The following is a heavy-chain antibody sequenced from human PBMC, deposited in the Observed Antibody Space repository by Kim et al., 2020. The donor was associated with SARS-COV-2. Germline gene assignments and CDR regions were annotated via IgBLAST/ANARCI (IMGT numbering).Heavy chain of an antibody. V-gene: IGHV3-23*01. J-gene: IGHJ5*02. D-gene: IGHD2-15*01. CDR3: AKSSMRMGSPVRLFDP. Sequence: SVKGRFTISRDNSKNSLYLQMNSLRAEETAVYYCAKSSMRMGSPVRLFDPWGQGTLVTVSS.